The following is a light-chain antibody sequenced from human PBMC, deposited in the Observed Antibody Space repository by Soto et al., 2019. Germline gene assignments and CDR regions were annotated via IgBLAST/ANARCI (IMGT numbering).Light chain of an antibody. Sequence: DIQMTQSPSTLSASVGDRVTITCRASQSISSWLAWYQQKPGKAPKLLIYKASSLERGVPSRFSGSGSGTEFTLTISSLQPDDFATYYCQQYNSYSPLTFGQGTKVEIK. CDR3: QQYNSYSPLT. J-gene: IGKJ1*01. V-gene: IGKV1-5*03. CDR1: QSISSW. CDR2: KAS.